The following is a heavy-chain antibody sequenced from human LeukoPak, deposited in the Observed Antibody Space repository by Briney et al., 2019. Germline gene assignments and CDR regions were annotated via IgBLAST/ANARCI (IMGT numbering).Heavy chain of an antibody. J-gene: IGHJ4*02. Sequence: GGSLRPSCAASGFTFSSYAMHWVRQAPGKGLEWVAVISYDGSNKYYADSVKGRFTISRDNSKNTLYLQMNSLRAEDTAVYYCAKRTGSGWYLPGGYFDYWGQGTLVTVSS. CDR1: GFTFSSYA. D-gene: IGHD6-19*01. CDR2: ISYDGSNK. V-gene: IGHV3-30-3*02. CDR3: AKRTGSGWYLPGGYFDY.